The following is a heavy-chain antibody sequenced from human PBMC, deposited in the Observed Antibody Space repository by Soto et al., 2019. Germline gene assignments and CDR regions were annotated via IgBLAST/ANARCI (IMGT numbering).Heavy chain of an antibody. J-gene: IGHJ4*02. CDR3: ITDVATIADY. CDR2: IKTYIDGATT. Sequence: EVRLVESGGRLVRPGGSLRLSCAVSGITFRDAWMTWVRQAPGKGLDWVGRIKTYIDGATTEYGSPVKGRFTISRDDSKDTLFLQMTSLKTEDTGIYYCITDVATIADYWGQGTLVTVSS. CDR1: GITFRDAW. V-gene: IGHV3-15*01. D-gene: IGHD5-12*01.